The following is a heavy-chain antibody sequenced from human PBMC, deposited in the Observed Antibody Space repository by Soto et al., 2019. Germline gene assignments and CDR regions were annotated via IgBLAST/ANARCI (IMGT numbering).Heavy chain of an antibody. J-gene: IGHJ5*02. Sequence: GASVKVSCKASGYTFTSYGISWVRQAPGQGLEWMGWISAYNGNTNYAQKLQGRVTMTTDTSTSTAYMELRSLRSDDTAVYYCARGARITIFGVVSNWFDPWGQGTLVTVAS. D-gene: IGHD3-3*01. CDR1: GYTFTSYG. CDR2: ISAYNGNT. CDR3: ARGARITIFGVVSNWFDP. V-gene: IGHV1-18*01.